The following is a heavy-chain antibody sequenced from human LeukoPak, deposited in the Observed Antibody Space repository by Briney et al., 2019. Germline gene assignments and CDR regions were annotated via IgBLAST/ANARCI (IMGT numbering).Heavy chain of an antibody. Sequence: PGGSLRLSCAASGFTFSSYAMSWVRQAPGKGLEWVSAISGSGGSTYYADSVKGRFTISRGNSKNTLYLQMNSLRAEDTAVYYCAKDPVSPTVIPTSFDYWGQGTLVTVSS. D-gene: IGHD4-17*01. CDR1: GFTFSSYA. CDR3: AKDPVSPTVIPTSFDY. J-gene: IGHJ4*02. CDR2: ISGSGGST. V-gene: IGHV3-23*01.